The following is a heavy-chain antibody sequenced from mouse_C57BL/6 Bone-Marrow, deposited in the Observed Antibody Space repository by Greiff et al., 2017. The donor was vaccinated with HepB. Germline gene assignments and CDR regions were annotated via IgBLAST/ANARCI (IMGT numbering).Heavy chain of an antibody. J-gene: IGHJ2*01. CDR2: IDPENGDT. CDR1: GFNIKDDY. Sequence: VQLQQSGAELVRPGASVKLSCTASGFNIKDDYMHWVKQRPEQGLEWIGWIDPENGDTEYASKFQGKATITADTSSNTAYLQLSSLTSEDTAVYYCTTSSSYGYYWGQGTTLTVSS. V-gene: IGHV14-4*01. CDR3: TTSSSYGYY. D-gene: IGHD1-1*01.